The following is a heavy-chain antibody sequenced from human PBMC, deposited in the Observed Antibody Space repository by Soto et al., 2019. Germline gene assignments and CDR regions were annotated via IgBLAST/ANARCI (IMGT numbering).Heavy chain of an antibody. J-gene: IGHJ4*02. CDR1: GVLFRSYG. CDR2: TGYDGSKK. Sequence: GGALRLSCVASGVLFRSYGRHWVRQAPGKGMENAAATGYDGSKKYYANTVKGRFTISRGNSKDTLYMQMNSLRVEDTAVYFCVTDPVYFSSSACRISRFALWGQGTLVTVAS. V-gene: IGHV3-33*01. D-gene: IGHD2-2*01. CDR3: VTDPVYFSSSACRISRFAL.